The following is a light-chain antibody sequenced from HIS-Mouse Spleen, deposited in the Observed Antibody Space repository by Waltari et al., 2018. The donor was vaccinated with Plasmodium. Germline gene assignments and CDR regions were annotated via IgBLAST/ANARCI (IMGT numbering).Light chain of an antibody. Sequence: QSALTQPRSVSGSPGQSVTISCPGTSSDVGGYNYVPWYQQHPGKAPKLMIYDVSKRPSGVPDRFPGSKSGNTASLTISGLQAEDEADYYCCSYAGSYTLVFGGGTKLTVL. CDR1: SSDVGGYNY. CDR2: DVS. J-gene: IGLJ3*02. CDR3: CSYAGSYTLV. V-gene: IGLV2-11*01.